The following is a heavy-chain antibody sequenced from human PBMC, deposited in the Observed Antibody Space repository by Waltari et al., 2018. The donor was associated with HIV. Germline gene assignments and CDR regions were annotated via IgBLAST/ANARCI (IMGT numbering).Heavy chain of an antibody. CDR2: INPNKAGT. Sequence: QVQLVQSGAEMKKPGASVKVSCKASGYSFIAYYIHWVRQAPGQGLEWMGRINPNKAGTNYPQKLQGRVTMTRDTSINTVYMELIRLRPDDTAVYYCARVALPAAIHYGMDAWGQGTTVTVSS. CDR1: GYSFIAYY. V-gene: IGHV1-2*06. D-gene: IGHD2-2*01. J-gene: IGHJ6*02. CDR3: ARVALPAAIHYGMDA.